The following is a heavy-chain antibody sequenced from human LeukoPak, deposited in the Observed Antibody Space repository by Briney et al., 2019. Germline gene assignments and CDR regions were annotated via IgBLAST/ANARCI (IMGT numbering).Heavy chain of an antibody. D-gene: IGHD6-13*01. CDR3: AREPLRQQQLVPYYFDY. J-gene: IGHJ4*02. CDR2: IIPILGIA. V-gene: IGHV1-69*04. CDR1: GGTFSSYA. Sequence: SVKVSCKASGGTFSSYAIRWVRQAPGQGLEWMGRIIPILGIANYAQKFQGRVTITADKSTSTAYMELSSLRSEDTAVYYCAREPLRQQQLVPYYFDYWGQGTLVTVSS.